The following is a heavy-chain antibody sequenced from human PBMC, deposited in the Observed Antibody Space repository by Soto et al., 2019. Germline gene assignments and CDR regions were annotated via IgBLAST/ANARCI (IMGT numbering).Heavy chain of an antibody. CDR1: GYSFTSYW. Sequence: GESLKISCKGSGYSFTSYWIGWVRQMPGKGLEWMGIIYPGDSDTRYSPSFQGQVTISADKSISTAYLQWSSLKASDTAMYYCARQGGRSGAYCGGDCYDAFDIWGQGTMVTVSS. V-gene: IGHV5-51*01. CDR2: IYPGDSDT. CDR3: ARQGGRSGAYCGGDCYDAFDI. D-gene: IGHD2-21*01. J-gene: IGHJ3*02.